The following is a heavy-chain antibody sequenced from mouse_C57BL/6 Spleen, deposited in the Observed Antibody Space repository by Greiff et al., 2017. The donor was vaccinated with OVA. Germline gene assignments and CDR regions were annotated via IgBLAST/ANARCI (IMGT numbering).Heavy chain of an antibody. V-gene: IGHV3-1*01. D-gene: IGHD1-2*01. CDR1: GYSITSGYD. J-gene: IGHJ3*01. Sequence: EVQLQQSGPGMVKPSQSLSLTCTVTGYSITSGYDWHWIRHFPGNKLEWMGYISYSGSTNYNPSLKSRISITHDTSKNHFFLKLNSVTTEDTATYYCAREDYGGVFAYWGQGTLVTVSA. CDR2: ISYSGST. CDR3: AREDYGGVFAY.